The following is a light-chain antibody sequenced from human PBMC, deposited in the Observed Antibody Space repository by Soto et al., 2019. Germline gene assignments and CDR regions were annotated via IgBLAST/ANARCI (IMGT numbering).Light chain of an antibody. Sequence: DIQMTQSPSTLSASVGDRVTITCRASQSISSWLAWYQQKPGKAPKLLIYKASSLESGVPSRFSGSGSGTEFTLTIRSLPPDDFATYYRQQYNSYSPYTFGQGTKLEIK. V-gene: IGKV1-5*03. CDR1: QSISSW. CDR2: KAS. J-gene: IGKJ2*01. CDR3: QQYNSYSPYT.